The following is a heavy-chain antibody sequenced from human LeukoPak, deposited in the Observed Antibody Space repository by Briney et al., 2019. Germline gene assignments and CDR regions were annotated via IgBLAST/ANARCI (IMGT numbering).Heavy chain of an antibody. CDR1: GGSISSYS. J-gene: IGHJ4*02. Sequence: SETLSLTCTVSGGSISSYSWTWVRQTARKGLEWIGRIYTDGSTTYNPSLKSRVTMSVNTSKNQLSLKLSSVTAADTAVYYCAREGGPYRPLDYSGQGTLVTVSS. CDR2: IYTDGST. CDR3: AREGGPYRPLDY. V-gene: IGHV4-4*07.